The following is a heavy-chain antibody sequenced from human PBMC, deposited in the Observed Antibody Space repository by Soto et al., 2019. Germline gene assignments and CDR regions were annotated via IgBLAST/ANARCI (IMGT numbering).Heavy chain of an antibody. J-gene: IGHJ2*01. D-gene: IGHD6-19*01. CDR1: GFTFSDHY. CDR3: TTDKDRSGWSWYFDL. V-gene: IGHV3-72*01. Sequence: GGSLRLSCAASGFTFSDHYMDWVRQAPGKGLEWVGRTRNKANVYTTESAASVKGRFTISRDDSKNTLYLQMDSLKTEDTAIYYCTTDKDRSGWSWYFDLWGRRTVVTVSS. CDR2: TRNKANVYTT.